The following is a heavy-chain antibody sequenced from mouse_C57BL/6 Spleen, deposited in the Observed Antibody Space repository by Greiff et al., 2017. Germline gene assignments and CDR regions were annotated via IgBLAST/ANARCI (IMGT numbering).Heavy chain of an antibody. CDR3: ARQDGSGYGFAY. CDR1: GYTFTSYW. D-gene: IGHD3-2*02. Sequence: QVQLQQSGAELVMPGASVKLSCKASGYTFTSYWMHWVKQRPGQGLEWIGEIDPSDSYTNYNQKFKGKSTLTVDKSSSTAYMQLSSLTSEDSAVYYCARQDGSGYGFAYWGQGTLVTVSA. CDR2: IDPSDSYT. J-gene: IGHJ3*01. V-gene: IGHV1-69*01.